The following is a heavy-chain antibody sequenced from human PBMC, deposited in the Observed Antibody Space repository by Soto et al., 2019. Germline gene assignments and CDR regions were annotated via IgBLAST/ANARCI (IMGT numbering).Heavy chain of an antibody. D-gene: IGHD2-2*01. V-gene: IGHV2-5*02. J-gene: IGHJ1*01. CDR1: GFSLSTNGVG. Sequence: QITLKESGPTLVKPTQTLTLTCTFSGFSLSTNGVGVGWIRQPPGKALEWLALIYWDDDKRYSPSLKSRLTLTKDTSKNQVVLPMTNMDPVDTSTYYCAHSFRIPTWDCSSHHSDRFQYWGQGTMATVSS. CDR3: AHSFRIPTWDCSSHHSDRFQY. CDR2: IYWDDDK.